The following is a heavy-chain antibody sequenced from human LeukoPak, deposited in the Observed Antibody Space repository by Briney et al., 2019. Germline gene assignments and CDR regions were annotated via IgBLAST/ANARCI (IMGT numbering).Heavy chain of an antibody. D-gene: IGHD3-22*01. CDR2: IYTSGST. J-gene: IGHJ4*02. V-gene: IGHV4-4*07. CDR1: GGSISSYY. CDR3: ARSASDDSSGYYYF. Sequence: SETLSLTCTVSGGSISSYYWSWIRQPAGKGLEWIGRIYTSGSTNYNPSLKSRVTMSVDTSKNQFSLKLSSVTAADTAVYYCARSASDDSSGYYYFWGQGTLATVSS.